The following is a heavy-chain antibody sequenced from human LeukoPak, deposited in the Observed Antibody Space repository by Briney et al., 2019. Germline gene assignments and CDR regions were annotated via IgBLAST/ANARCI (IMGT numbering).Heavy chain of an antibody. V-gene: IGHV1-2*04. J-gene: IGHJ4*02. CDR2: INPNSGGT. Sequence: ASVKVSCKASGYTFTGYYMHWVRQAPGQGREWVGWINPNSGGTNYAQKFQGWVTMTRDTSISTAYMELSRLRSDDTAVYYCARVGASGEFYFDYWGQGTLGTVSS. CDR1: GYTFTGYY. D-gene: IGHD1-26*01. CDR3: ARVGASGEFYFDY.